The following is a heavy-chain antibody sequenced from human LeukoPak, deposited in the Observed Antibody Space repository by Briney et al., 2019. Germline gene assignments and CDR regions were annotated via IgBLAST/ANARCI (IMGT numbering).Heavy chain of an antibody. V-gene: IGHV3-33*08. D-gene: IGHD3-10*01. Sequence: PGGSLRLSCAASGFTFSSYSMNWVRQAPGKGLEWVADIWYDGSHKYYADSVKGRFTISRDNSKNTLHLQMNSLRAEDTAVYYCARDLLLWFGELSGDSDYWGQGTLVTVSS. CDR1: GFTFSSYS. CDR3: ARDLLLWFGELSGDSDY. J-gene: IGHJ4*02. CDR2: IWYDGSHK.